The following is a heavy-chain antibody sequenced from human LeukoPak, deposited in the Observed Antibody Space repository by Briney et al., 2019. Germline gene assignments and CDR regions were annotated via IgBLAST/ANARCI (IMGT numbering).Heavy chain of an antibody. J-gene: IGHJ3*02. Sequence: PSETLSLTCTVSGGSISSYYWSWIRQPAGKGLEWIGRIYTSGSTNYNPSLKSRVTMSVDTSKNQFFLKLSSVTAADTAVYYCARDPSPHSSAYDAFDIWGQGTMVTVSS. D-gene: IGHD6-25*01. CDR2: IYTSGST. CDR3: ARDPSPHSSAYDAFDI. V-gene: IGHV4-4*07. CDR1: GGSISSYY.